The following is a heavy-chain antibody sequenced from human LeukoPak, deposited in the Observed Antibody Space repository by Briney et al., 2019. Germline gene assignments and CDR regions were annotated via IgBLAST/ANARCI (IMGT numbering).Heavy chain of an antibody. CDR2: IYQSGST. CDR3: ARDFVGSGYHYV. V-gene: IGHV4-39*07. J-gene: IGHJ4*02. D-gene: IGHD3-22*01. CDR1: GGSISSGGYY. Sequence: SETLSLTCTVSGGSISSGGYYWSWIRQHPGQGLEWIGEIYQSGSTNYNPSLKSRLTISVDKFKNHFSLNLSSVIAADTAVYYCARDFVGSGYHYVWGQGALVTISS.